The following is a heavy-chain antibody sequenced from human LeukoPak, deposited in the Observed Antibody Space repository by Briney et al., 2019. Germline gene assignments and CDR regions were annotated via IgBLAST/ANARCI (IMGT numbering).Heavy chain of an antibody. Sequence: SGGSLRLSCAASGFTFRNYVIHWVRQAPGKGLEWVAVTSSDLNVKLYADSVKGRFTISRDNSRSTLYLQMNSLRPEDTAIYYYAREGYYGSGSPPSLYFDYWGQGTLVTVSS. CDR2: TSSDLNVK. CDR1: GFTFRNYV. V-gene: IGHV3-30-3*01. D-gene: IGHD3-10*01. CDR3: AREGYYGSGSPPSLYFDY. J-gene: IGHJ4*02.